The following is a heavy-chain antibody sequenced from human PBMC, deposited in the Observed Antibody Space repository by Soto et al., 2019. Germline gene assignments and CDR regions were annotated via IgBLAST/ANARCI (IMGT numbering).Heavy chain of an antibody. V-gene: IGHV3-48*04. J-gene: IGHJ4*02. CDR3: ARGAETGYSGVDY. CDR2: ISSSDTTV. Sequence: EVQLVESGGGLVQPGGSLRLSCAASGFTFSSYSMNWVRQAPGKGLDWVSYISSSDTTVYYADSVKGRFTIARDSAKNSMSLQMNSLRAEDTSVYYCARGAETGYSGVDYWGQGTLVAVSS. D-gene: IGHD6-25*01. CDR1: GFTFSSYS.